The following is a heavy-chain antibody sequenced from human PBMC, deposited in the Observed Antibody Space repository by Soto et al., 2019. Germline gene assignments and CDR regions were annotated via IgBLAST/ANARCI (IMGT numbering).Heavy chain of an antibody. CDR2: ISSSSSYT. V-gene: IGHV3-11*06. D-gene: IGHD3-10*01. J-gene: IGHJ4*02. CDR3: ASYYGSGSLFDY. CDR1: GLPCSYYY. Sequence: PVVSLTLSCAASGLPCSYYYMSWIRQAPGKGLEWVSYISSSSSYTNYADSVKGRFTISRDNAKNSLYLQMNSLRAEDTAVYYCASYYGSGSLFDYWGQGTLVTVSS.